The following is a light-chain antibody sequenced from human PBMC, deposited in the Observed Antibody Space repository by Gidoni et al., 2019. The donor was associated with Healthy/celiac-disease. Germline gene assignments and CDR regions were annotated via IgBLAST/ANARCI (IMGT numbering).Light chain of an antibody. CDR1: QGISSA. Sequence: AIQLTQSPSSLSASVGDRVTITCRASQGISSALAWYQQKQGKATKLLIYDASSLESGVTSRVSGSGSGTDFTLTISSLQPEDFATYYFQQFNSYPLTFGGGTKVEIK. J-gene: IGKJ4*01. CDR3: QQFNSYPLT. V-gene: IGKV1-13*02. CDR2: DAS.